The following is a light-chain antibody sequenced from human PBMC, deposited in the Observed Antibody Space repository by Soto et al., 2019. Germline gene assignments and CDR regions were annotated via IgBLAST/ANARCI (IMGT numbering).Light chain of an antibody. V-gene: IGKV3-11*01. CDR1: QSIASN. Sequence: EVVLTQSPVTLSLSPGQRATLSCRASQSIASNLAWYQPKPGQAPRLLISDASNRATGIPARFSGSGSGTEFTLTISSLEPEDFAVYYCQQRSNWPPEWTFGQGTKVDIK. CDR2: DAS. CDR3: QQRSNWPPEWT. J-gene: IGKJ1*01.